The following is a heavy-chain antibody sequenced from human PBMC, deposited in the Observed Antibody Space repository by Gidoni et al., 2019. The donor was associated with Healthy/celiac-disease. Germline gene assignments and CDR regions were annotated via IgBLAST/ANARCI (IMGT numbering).Heavy chain of an antibody. CDR1: GGSISSRSYY. CDR2: IYYSGST. D-gene: IGHD3-22*01. Sequence: QLQLQESGPGLVKPSETLSLTCTVSGGSISSRSYYWGWIRQPPGKGLEWIGSIYYSGSTYYNPSLKSRVTISVDTSKNQFSLKLSSVTAADTAVYYCARANGYYYDSSGYSTYFDYWGQGTLVTVSS. CDR3: ARANGYYYDSSGYSTYFDY. J-gene: IGHJ4*02. V-gene: IGHV4-39*07.